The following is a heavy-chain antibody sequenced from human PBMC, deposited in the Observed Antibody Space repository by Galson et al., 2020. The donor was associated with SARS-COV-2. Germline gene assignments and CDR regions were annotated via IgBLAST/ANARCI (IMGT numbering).Heavy chain of an antibody. V-gene: IGHV3-74*01. Sequence: ALHGESLKISCAASGFTFSSYWMHWVRQAPGKGLVWVSRINSDGSSTSYADSVKGRFTISRDNAKNTLYLQMNSLRAEDTAVYYCARDEAVRGVINYYYYMDVWGKGTTVTVSS. D-gene: IGHD3-10*01. CDR1: GFTFSSYW. CDR2: INSDGSST. J-gene: IGHJ6*03. CDR3: ARDEAVRGVINYYYYMDV.